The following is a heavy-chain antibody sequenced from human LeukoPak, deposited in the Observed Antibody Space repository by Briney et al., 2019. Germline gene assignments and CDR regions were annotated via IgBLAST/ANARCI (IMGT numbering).Heavy chain of an antibody. Sequence: GGSLRLSCAASGFTFSDYYMSWIRQAPGKGLEWVSYISSSSSYTSYADSVKGRFTISKDNAKNSLYLQMNSLRAEDTAVYYCARVNSSSWDGAYYYYYGMDVWGQGTTVTVSS. J-gene: IGHJ6*02. CDR2: ISSSSSYT. V-gene: IGHV3-11*06. CDR3: ARVNSSSWDGAYYYYYGMDV. D-gene: IGHD6-13*01. CDR1: GFTFSDYY.